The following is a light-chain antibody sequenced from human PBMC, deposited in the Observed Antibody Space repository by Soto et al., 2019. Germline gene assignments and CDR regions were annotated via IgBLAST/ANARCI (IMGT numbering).Light chain of an antibody. CDR1: SSDVGGYNY. CDR3: SSYTSSSALV. Sequence: QSALTQPASVSGSPGQSITISCTGSSSDVGGYNYVSWYQNHPGTAPKLMIYEVSNRPSGVSNRFSGSESGNTASLTISGLQAEDEADYYCSSYTSSSALVFGGGTKLTVL. J-gene: IGLJ2*01. V-gene: IGLV2-14*01. CDR2: EVS.